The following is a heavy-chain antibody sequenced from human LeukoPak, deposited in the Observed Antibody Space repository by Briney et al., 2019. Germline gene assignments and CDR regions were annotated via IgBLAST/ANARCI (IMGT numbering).Heavy chain of an antibody. CDR2: ISSSSSHI. V-gene: IGHV3-21*01. CDR1: GFTFSSYS. D-gene: IGHD6-13*01. CDR3: ARDVIAAAGHDY. J-gene: IGHJ4*02. Sequence: GGSLRLSCAASGFTFSSYSMNWVRQAPGKGLEWVSSISSSSSHIYYADSVKGRFTISRDNAKNSLYLQMNSLRAEDTAVYYCARDVIAAAGHDYWGQGTLVTVSS.